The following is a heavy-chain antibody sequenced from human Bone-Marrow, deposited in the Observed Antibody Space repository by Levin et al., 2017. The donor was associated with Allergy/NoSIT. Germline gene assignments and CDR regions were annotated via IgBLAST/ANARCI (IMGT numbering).Heavy chain of an antibody. Sequence: SSETLSLTCTVSGGSISPYYWNWIRQRPGKGLEWIGYVYYSGSTNYNPSLQSQVSISVDTSKNQFSLRLSSVTAADTAVYYCAREERSFYYGSGYDSWGQGTLVTVSS. CDR1: GGSISPYY. V-gene: IGHV4-59*01. J-gene: IGHJ4*02. D-gene: IGHD3-10*01. CDR3: AREERSFYYGSGYDS. CDR2: VYYSGST.